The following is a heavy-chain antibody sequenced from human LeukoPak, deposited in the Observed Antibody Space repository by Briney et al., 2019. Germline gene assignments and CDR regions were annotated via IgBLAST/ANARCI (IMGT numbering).Heavy chain of an antibody. V-gene: IGHV3-64*01. Sequence: QPGGSLRLSCAASGFTFSSYDMHWVRQAPGKGLEFVSAIGYNGGDTYYANSVKGRFTISRDISKNTLYLQMGSLRAEDMAVYYCARVGNYGSGFDIWGQGTMVTLSS. CDR2: IGYNGGDT. J-gene: IGHJ3*02. CDR1: GFTFSSYD. CDR3: ARVGNYGSGFDI. D-gene: IGHD1-7*01.